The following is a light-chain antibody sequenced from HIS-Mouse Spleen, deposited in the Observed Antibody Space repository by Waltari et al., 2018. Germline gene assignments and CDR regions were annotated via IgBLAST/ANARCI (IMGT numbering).Light chain of an antibody. J-gene: IGLJ2*01. V-gene: IGLV4-60*03. CDR2: LEGSGSY. CDR1: SGHSSYL. Sequence: QPVLTQSSSASASLGSSVKLTCTLSSGHSSYLIPWHQQQPGKAPRYLMKLEGSGSYNKGSGVPDRFSGSSSGADRYLTISNLQSEDEADYYCETWDSNTRVFGGGTKLTVL. CDR3: ETWDSNTRV.